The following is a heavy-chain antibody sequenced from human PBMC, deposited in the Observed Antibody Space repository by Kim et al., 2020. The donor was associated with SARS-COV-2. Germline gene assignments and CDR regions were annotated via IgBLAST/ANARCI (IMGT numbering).Heavy chain of an antibody. J-gene: IGHJ4*02. CDR2: IIPIFGTA. Sequence: SVKVSCKASGGTFSSYAISWVRQAPGQGLEWMGGIIPIFGTANYAQKFQGRVTITADESTSTAYMELSSLRSEDTAVYYCARDIPARRPYYYDSSGYPSGFDYWGQGTLVTVSS. V-gene: IGHV1-69*13. CDR1: GGTFSSYA. D-gene: IGHD3-22*01. CDR3: ARDIPARRPYYYDSSGYPSGFDY.